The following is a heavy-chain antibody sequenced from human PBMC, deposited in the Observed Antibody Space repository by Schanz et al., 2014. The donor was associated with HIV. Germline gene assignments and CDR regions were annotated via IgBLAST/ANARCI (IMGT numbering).Heavy chain of an antibody. CDR1: GFTFNSYA. J-gene: IGHJ6*02. D-gene: IGHD3-16*01. CDR3: ARMEQLIIGYYYGMDV. CDR2: ISNDGSNK. V-gene: IGHV3-30-3*01. Sequence: QVQLVESGGGLVKAGESLRLSCAASGFTFNSYAMHWVRQAPGKGLEWATVISNDGSNKYYTDSVKGRFTISRDNSKNTLYLQMNSLRAEDTAVYYCARMEQLIIGYYYGMDVWGQGTTVTVSS.